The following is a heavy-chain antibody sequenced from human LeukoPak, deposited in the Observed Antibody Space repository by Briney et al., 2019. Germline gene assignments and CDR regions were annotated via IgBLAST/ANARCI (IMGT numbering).Heavy chain of an antibody. D-gene: IGHD2-2*01. J-gene: IGHJ4*02. Sequence: SETLSLTCAVYGGSFSGYYWSWIRQPPGKGLEWIGEINHSGSTNYNPSLKSRVTISVDTSKNQFSLKLSSVTAADTAVYYCANLRRLGYCSSTSCPGGYYFDYWGQGTLVTVSS. CDR1: GGSFSGYY. CDR2: INHSGST. CDR3: ANLRRLGYCSSTSCPGGYYFDY. V-gene: IGHV4-34*01.